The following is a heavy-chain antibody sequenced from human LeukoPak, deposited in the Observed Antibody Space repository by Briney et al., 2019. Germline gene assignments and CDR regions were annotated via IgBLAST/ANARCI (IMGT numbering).Heavy chain of an antibody. CDR2: ISGSGVTT. D-gene: IGHD1-26*01. CDR1: GFTFSSYA. Sequence: GGSLRLSCVASGFTFSSYAMSWVRQAPGKGLEWVSAISGSGVTTHYAGSVKGRFSISRDNSKNTLYLLMNSLRAEDTALYYCAKKVVVGATSPYSDFQDWGQGTLVTVSS. J-gene: IGHJ1*01. V-gene: IGHV3-23*01. CDR3: AKKVVVGATSPYSDFQD.